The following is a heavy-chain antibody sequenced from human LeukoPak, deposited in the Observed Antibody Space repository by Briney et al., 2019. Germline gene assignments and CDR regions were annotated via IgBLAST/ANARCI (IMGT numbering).Heavy chain of an antibody. V-gene: IGHV4-61*02. D-gene: IGHD5-12*01. CDR1: GGSISSGSYY. CDR2: IYTSGST. J-gene: IGHJ6*02. Sequence: SETLSLTCTVSGGSISSGSYYWSWIRQPAGKGLEGIVRIYTSGSTNYNPSLKSRVTISVDTSKHQLSLKLRSVTAADTGVYYCARSLGVTITQYGMDVWGQGNTVTVSS. CDR3: ARSLGVTITQYGMDV.